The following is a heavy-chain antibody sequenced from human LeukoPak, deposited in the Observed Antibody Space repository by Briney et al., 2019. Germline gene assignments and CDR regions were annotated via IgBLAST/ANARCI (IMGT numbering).Heavy chain of an antibody. CDR2: IYTSGST. D-gene: IGHD4-11*01. CDR3: ARASRPPSTVTIYYYYYMDV. V-gene: IGHV4-61*02. CDR1: GGSISSGSYY. Sequence: PSETLSLTCTVSGGSISSGSYYWSWIRQPAGKGLEWIGRIYTSGSTNYNPSLKGRVTISVDTSKNQFSLKLSSVTAADTAVYYCARASRPPSTVTIYYYYYMDVWGKGTTVTVSS. J-gene: IGHJ6*03.